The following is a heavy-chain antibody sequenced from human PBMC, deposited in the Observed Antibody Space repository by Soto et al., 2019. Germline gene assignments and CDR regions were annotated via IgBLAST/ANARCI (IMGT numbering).Heavy chain of an antibody. D-gene: IGHD5-18*01. J-gene: IGHJ6*02. CDR3: ASAVDTAMVSRYYYGMDV. V-gene: IGHV1-46*01. CDR2: INPSGGST. CDR1: GCTFTSYY. Sequence: ASVKVSCKASGCTFTSYYMHWVRQAPGQGLEWMGIINPSGGSTSYAQKFQGRVTMTRDTSTSTVYMELSSLRSEDTAVYYCASAVDTAMVSRYYYGMDVWGQGTTVTVSS.